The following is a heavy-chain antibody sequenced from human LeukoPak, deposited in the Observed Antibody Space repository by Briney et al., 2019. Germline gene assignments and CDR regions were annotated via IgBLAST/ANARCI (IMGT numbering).Heavy chain of an antibody. CDR2: IKEDGSEI. V-gene: IGHV3-7*01. Sequence: GGSLRLSCVASGFTFSNHWTTWVRQAPGKGLEWVANIKEDGSEIHYVDSVKGRFTISRDNARNSLYLQMNNLRVDDTALYYCTRDRYSNMWGQGTVVTVSS. D-gene: IGHD6-13*01. CDR1: GFTFSNHW. J-gene: IGHJ3*02. CDR3: TRDRYSNM.